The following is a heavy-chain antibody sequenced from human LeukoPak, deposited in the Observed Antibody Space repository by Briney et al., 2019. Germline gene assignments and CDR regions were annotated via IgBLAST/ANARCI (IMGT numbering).Heavy chain of an antibody. Sequence: PSETLSLTCTVSGGSLSSNTYYCRWIRQPPGKGLEWFGYIYYSGSTYYNPSLKSRVTISVDTSKNQFSLKLSSVTAADTAVYYCARQGSRGAAGYWGQGTLVTVSS. D-gene: IGHD6-13*01. CDR1: GGSLSSNTYY. CDR2: IYYSGST. V-gene: IGHV4-39*01. J-gene: IGHJ4*02. CDR3: ARQGSRGAAGY.